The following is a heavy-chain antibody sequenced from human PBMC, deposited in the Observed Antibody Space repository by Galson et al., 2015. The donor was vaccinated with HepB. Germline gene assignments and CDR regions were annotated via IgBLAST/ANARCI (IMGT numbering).Heavy chain of an antibody. CDR3: AKEGYSGYVYYYYYYMDV. CDR2: ISYDGSNK. V-gene: IGHV3-30*18. CDR1: GFTFSSYG. J-gene: IGHJ6*03. D-gene: IGHD5-12*01. Sequence: SLRLSCAASGFTFSSYGMHWVRQAPGKGLEWVAVISYDGSNKYYADSVKGRFTISRDNSKNTLYLQMNSLRAEDTAVYYCAKEGYSGYVYYYYYYMDVWGKGTTVTVSS.